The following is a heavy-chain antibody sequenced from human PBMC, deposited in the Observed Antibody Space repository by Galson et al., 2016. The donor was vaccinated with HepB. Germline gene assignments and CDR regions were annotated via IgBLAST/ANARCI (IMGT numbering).Heavy chain of an antibody. V-gene: IGHV3-23*01. CDR1: GFSFSSYA. J-gene: IGHJ4*02. Sequence: SLRLSCAASGFSFSSYAMSWVRQAPVRGLEWVSGIGGSGTSALYAGSVKGRFTVSRDNSKNTLYLQMNSLRAEDSAVYYCAKDREWELLALFASWGQGSRVTVSS. CDR2: IGGSGTSA. D-gene: IGHD4-23*01. CDR3: AKDREWELLALFAS.